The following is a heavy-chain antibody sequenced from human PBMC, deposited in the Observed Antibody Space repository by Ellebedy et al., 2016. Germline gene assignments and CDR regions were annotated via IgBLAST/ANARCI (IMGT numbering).Heavy chain of an antibody. CDR3: ATGDYGDYGLV. D-gene: IGHD4-17*01. V-gene: IGHV1-24*01. Sequence: ASVKVSCKVSGYPLTEMSMHWVRQSPGKGLEWMGGYDPEVGKTVYAQRFQARLTMTEDASADTAYMELSRLRSEDTAVYFCATGDYGDYGLVWGQGTKVTVSS. CDR1: GYPLTEMS. J-gene: IGHJ3*01. CDR2: YDPEVGKT.